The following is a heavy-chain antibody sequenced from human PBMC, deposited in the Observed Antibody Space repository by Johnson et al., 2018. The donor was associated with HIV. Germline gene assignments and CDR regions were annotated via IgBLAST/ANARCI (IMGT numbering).Heavy chain of an antibody. D-gene: IGHD3-10*01. Sequence: VQLVESGGDLLQPGGSLRLSCAASGFTVSSNYMSWVRQAPGKGLEWVSVVHRDGRLYYADSVKGRFTISRDNSKNTLYLQMNSLRAEDTAVYYCARARGGEGSGSYAFDIWGQGTMVTVSS. V-gene: IGHV3-66*03. CDR3: ARARGGEGSGSYAFDI. J-gene: IGHJ3*02. CDR2: VHRDGRL. CDR1: GFTVSSNY.